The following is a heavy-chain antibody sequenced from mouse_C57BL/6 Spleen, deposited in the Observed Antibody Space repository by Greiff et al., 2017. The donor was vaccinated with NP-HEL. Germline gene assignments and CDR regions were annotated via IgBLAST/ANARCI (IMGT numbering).Heavy chain of an antibody. Sequence: QVQLQQPGTELVKPGASVKLSCKASGYTFTSYGMHWVKQRPGQGLEWMGNINPSNGGTNYNEKFKRKATLTVDKTTSTAYMQLSSLTSEDSAVYSCARRLRSGVFDYWGQGTTLTVSS. CDR2: INPSNGGT. J-gene: IGHJ2*01. CDR1: GYTFTSYG. D-gene: IGHD1-1*01. V-gene: IGHV1-53*01. CDR3: ARRLRSGVFDY.